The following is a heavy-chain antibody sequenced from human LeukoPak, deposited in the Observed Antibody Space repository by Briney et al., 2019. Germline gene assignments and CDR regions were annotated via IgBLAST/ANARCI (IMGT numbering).Heavy chain of an antibody. D-gene: IGHD3-10*01. CDR1: GGSISSYH. V-gene: IGHV4-4*08. Sequence: SETLSLTCTVSGGSISSYHWSWFRQAPGKGLEWIGYMYNSGSTNFNPSLKSRVTISVDTSKNQFSLKLSSVTAADTAVYYCARRRGVRRYYYYGMDVWGQGTTVTVSS. CDR3: ARRRGVRRYYYYGMDV. CDR2: MYNSGST. J-gene: IGHJ6*02.